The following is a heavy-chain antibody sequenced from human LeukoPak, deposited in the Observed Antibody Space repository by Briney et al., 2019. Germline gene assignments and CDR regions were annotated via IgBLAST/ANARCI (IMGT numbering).Heavy chain of an antibody. CDR1: GFTFSNYA. J-gene: IGHJ4*02. D-gene: IGHD6-25*01. V-gene: IGHV3-23*01. CDR2: ISGSGGST. Sequence: GGSLRLSCAASGFTFSNYAMSWVRQAPGKGLEWVSAISGSGGSTYYADSVKGRFTISRDNSKNTLYLQMNSLRAEDTAVYYCARHKSSGNPNYYFDYWGQGTLVTVSS. CDR3: ARHKSSGNPNYYFDY.